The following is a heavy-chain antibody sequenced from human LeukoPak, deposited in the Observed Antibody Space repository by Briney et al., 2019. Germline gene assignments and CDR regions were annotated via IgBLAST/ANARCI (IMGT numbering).Heavy chain of an antibody. Sequence: ASVKVSCKASGGTFSSYAISWVRQAPGQGLEWMGGFDPEDGETIYAQKFQGRVTMTEDTSTDTAYMELSSLRSEDTAVYYCAQAGRYYDSSGYYFDYWGQGTLVTVSS. J-gene: IGHJ4*02. V-gene: IGHV1-24*01. CDR3: AQAGRYYDSSGYYFDY. CDR2: FDPEDGET. CDR1: GGTFSSYA. D-gene: IGHD3-22*01.